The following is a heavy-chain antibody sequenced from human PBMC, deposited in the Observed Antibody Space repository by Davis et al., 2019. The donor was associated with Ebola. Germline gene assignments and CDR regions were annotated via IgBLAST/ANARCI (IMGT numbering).Heavy chain of an antibody. Sequence: SETLSLTCTVSGGSISSTTYYWGWFRQPPGKGLEWIGIIDHIGTTYYNPPLKSRITISVDTSKNQFSLKLSSVTAADTAVYYCAKDTSNIWFDVWGQGTMVTVSS. V-gene: IGHV4-39*07. J-gene: IGHJ3*01. CDR1: GGSISSTTYY. CDR3: AKDTSNIWFDV. D-gene: IGHD1-26*01. CDR2: IDHIGTT.